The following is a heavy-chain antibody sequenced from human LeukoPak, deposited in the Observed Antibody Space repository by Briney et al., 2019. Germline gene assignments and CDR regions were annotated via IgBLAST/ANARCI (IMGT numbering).Heavy chain of an antibody. D-gene: IGHD2-2*01. CDR1: GYSLTSYW. J-gene: IGHJ1*01. Sequence: GESLKISCKGSGYSLTSYWIGWVRQMPGKGLEWMGIIYPGDSDTRYSPSFQGQVTISADKSISTAYLQWSSLKASDTAMYYCARSLGYCSSTSCPFQHWGQGTLVTVSS. CDR3: ARSLGYCSSTSCPFQH. CDR2: IYPGDSDT. V-gene: IGHV5-51*01.